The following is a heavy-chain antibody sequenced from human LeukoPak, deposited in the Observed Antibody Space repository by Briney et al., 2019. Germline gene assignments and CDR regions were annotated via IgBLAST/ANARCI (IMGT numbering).Heavy chain of an antibody. V-gene: IGHV1-46*01. D-gene: IGHD3-22*01. CDR3: ARDEEKGSGSFY. Sequence: ASVKVSCKASGGTFSSYAISWVRQAPGQGLEWMGIINPSGGSTSYAQKFQGRVTMTRDTSTSTVYMELSSLRSEDTAVYYCARDEEKGSGSFYWGQGTLVTVSS. CDR2: INPSGGST. J-gene: IGHJ4*02. CDR1: GGTFSSYA.